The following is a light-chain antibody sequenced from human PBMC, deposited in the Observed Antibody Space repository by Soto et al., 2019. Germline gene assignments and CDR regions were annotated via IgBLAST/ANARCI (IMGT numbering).Light chain of an antibody. CDR2: DAS. CDR3: QQYDNLPFT. J-gene: IGKJ3*01. Sequence: DLQMNQSPSSLSVSVGDRVTITCQASQDISNYLNWYQQKPGKAPKLLIYDASNLETGVPSRFSGSGSGTDLTFTISSLQPEDIATYYCQQYDNLPFTFGPGTKVDIK. CDR1: QDISNY. V-gene: IGKV1-33*01.